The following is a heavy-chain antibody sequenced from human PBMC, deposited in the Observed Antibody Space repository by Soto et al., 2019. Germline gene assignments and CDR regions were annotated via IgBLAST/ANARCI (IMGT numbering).Heavy chain of an antibody. D-gene: IGHD3-22*01. J-gene: IGHJ3*01. CDR2: ISGSGGNT. CDR1: GFTFSSYA. Sequence: GGSLRLSCAASGFTFSSYAMSWVRQAPGKGLEWVSAISGSGGNTYYADSVKGRFTISRDNAKNSLYLQMNSLRAEDTAVYYCARDQLYYNDISGRPLNAFDVWGQGTMVTVSS. CDR3: ARDQLYYNDISGRPLNAFDV. V-gene: IGHV3-23*01.